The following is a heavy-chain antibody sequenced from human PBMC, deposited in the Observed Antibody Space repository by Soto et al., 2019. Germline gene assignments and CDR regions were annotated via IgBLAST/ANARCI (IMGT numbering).Heavy chain of an antibody. D-gene: IGHD3-3*01. CDR1: GFTFSSYA. CDR2: ISYDGSNK. CDR3: ARDYYDFWSGYYRYYYYGMDV. V-gene: IGHV3-30-3*01. J-gene: IGHJ6*02. Sequence: TGGSLRLSCAASGFTFSSYAMHWVRQAPGKGLEWVAVISYDGSNKYYADSVKGRFTISRDNSKNTLYLQMNSLRAEDTAVYYCARDYYDFWSGYYRYYYYGMDVWGQGTTVTVSS.